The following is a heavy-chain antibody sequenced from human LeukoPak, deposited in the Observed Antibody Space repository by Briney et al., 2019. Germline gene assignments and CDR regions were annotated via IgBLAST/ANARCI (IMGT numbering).Heavy chain of an antibody. CDR3: ARVPVLRYYYYYMDV. Sequence: SETLYLTCTVSGGSISSYYWSWIRQPPGKGLEWIGYIYYSGSTNYNPSLKSRVTISVDTSKNQFSLKLSSVTAADTAVYYCARVPVLRYYYYYMDVWGKGTTVTVSS. D-gene: IGHD5/OR15-5a*01. CDR2: IYYSGST. CDR1: GGSISSYY. J-gene: IGHJ6*03. V-gene: IGHV4-59*01.